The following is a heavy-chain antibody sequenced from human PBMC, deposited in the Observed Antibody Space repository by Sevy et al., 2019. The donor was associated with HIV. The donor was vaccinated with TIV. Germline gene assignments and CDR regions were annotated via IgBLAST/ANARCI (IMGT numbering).Heavy chain of an antibody. CDR2: FNREDGET. D-gene: IGHD1-1*01. J-gene: IGHJ3*02. Sequence: ASVKVSCKVSGYTLTELAMHWVRQAPGKGLEWMGGFNREDGETIYTQKFQGRVTMTEDTSTDTAYMELSSLRSEDTAVYYCATDRPSQEPRHSDAFDIWGQGTMVTVSS. V-gene: IGHV1-24*01. CDR3: ATDRPSQEPRHSDAFDI. CDR1: GYTLTELA.